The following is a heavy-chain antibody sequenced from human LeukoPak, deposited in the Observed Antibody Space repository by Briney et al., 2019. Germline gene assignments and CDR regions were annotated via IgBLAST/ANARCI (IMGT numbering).Heavy chain of an antibody. Sequence: PGKSLGLSCAASGXTFSNYAMNWVRQAPGKGLEWVSAISASGGSRFYTDSVKGRFTISRDNSKNTLFLLMNSLRVEDTAVYYCAKEMESSTWYIDYWGQGTLVSVSS. CDR2: ISASGGSR. CDR1: GXTFSNYA. J-gene: IGHJ4*02. D-gene: IGHD6-13*01. V-gene: IGHV3-23*01. CDR3: AKEMESSTWYIDY.